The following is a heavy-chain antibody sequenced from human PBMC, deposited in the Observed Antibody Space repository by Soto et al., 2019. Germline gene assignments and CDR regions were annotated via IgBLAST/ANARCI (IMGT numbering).Heavy chain of an antibody. CDR1: GFTFSNAW. V-gene: IGHV3-15*01. Sequence: NPGGSLRLSCAASGFTFSNAWMSWVRQAPGKGLEWVGRIKSKTDGGTTDYAAPVKGRFTISRDDSKNTRYLQMNSLKTEDTAVYYCSSLKYYDFWSGYWGAFDIWGQGTMVTVS. D-gene: IGHD3-3*01. CDR2: IKSKTDGGTT. CDR3: SSLKYYDFWSGYWGAFDI. J-gene: IGHJ3*02.